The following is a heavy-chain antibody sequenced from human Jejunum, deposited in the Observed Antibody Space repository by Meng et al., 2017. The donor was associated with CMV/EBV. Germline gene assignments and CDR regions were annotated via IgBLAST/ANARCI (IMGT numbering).Heavy chain of an antibody. CDR1: GFSFSTYA. V-gene: IGHV3-23*03. J-gene: IGHJ4*02. Sequence: SGFSFSTYAMTWVRQASGKGLEWVSVTYSGGSTYSADALRGRFNSTRDNSRNTVYLQMNSLKPEDTAVYFCATGLGEDTFYTGDYWGPGTLVTVSS. CDR3: ATGLGEDTFYTGDY. D-gene: IGHD3-16*01. CDR2: TYSGGST.